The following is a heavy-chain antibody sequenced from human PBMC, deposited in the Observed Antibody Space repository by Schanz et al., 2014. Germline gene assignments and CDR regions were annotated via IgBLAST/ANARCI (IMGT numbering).Heavy chain of an antibody. D-gene: IGHD3-16*01. Sequence: QVQLVESGGGLVKPGGSLRLSCAASGFTFSSYYMSWIRQAPGKGLEWVSSIISTGGTIYYVDSVRGRFTISRDNAKNSLFLQSNSLSDEDTAVYYCASDYNYFETEAPWGQGTLVTVSS. CDR1: GFTFSSYY. V-gene: IGHV3-11*04. J-gene: IGHJ5*02. CDR3: ASDYNYFETEAP. CDR2: IISTGGTI.